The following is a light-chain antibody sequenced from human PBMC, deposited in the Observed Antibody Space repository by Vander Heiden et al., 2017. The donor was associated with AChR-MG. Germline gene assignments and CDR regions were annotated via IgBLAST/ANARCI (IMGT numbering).Light chain of an antibody. V-gene: IGLV3-21*02. Sequence: SFVLPQSPSVSVAPGQTATITCGGNNLESKSVHWYQQKPGQVPVMVIYDDTDRPSGIPERFSGSNSGNTATLTVSRVEVGDEADYYCQVWDSISDQVVFGGGTKLTVL. CDR3: QVWDSISDQVV. CDR1: NLESKS. J-gene: IGLJ2*01. CDR2: DDT.